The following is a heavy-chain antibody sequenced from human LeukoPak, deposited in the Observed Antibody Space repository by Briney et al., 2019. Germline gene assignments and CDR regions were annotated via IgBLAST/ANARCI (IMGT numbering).Heavy chain of an antibody. CDR2: IIPIFGTA. J-gene: IGHJ4*02. CDR1: GGTFSSYA. D-gene: IGHD5-18*01. Sequence: ASVKVSCKASGGTFSSYAISWVRQAPGQGLEWMGGIIPIFGTANYAQKFQGGVTITADKSTSTAYMELSSLRSEDTAVYYCARGDGYSSPYYFDYWGQGTLVTVS. V-gene: IGHV1-69*06. CDR3: ARGDGYSSPYYFDY.